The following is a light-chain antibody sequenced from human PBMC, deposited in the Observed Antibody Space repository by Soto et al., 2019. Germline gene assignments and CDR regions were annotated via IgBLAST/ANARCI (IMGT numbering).Light chain of an antibody. V-gene: IGKV1-17*03. Sequence: DIQMTQSPSAMSASVGDRVTITCRASQDINTFLAWFQKKPGKAPKRLIYAASSLQSGVPSRFSGSGSGTEFTLTINNLQPEDFATYYCLQRNNTPHTLGQGTNLEI. J-gene: IGKJ2*01. CDR2: AAS. CDR1: QDINTF. CDR3: LQRNNTPHT.